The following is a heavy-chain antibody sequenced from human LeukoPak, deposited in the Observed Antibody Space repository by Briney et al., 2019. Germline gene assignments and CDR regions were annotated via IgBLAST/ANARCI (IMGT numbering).Heavy chain of an antibody. Sequence: RGSLRLSCAASGFTFNTYGMHWVRQAPGKGLEWMAFIRYDGGNKYYADSVKGRFTISRDNSKNTLYLQMNSLRAEDTAVYYCAKESSRYSGYDYAFDIWGQGTMVTVSS. CDR2: IRYDGGNK. D-gene: IGHD5-12*01. CDR3: AKESSRYSGYDYAFDI. J-gene: IGHJ3*02. V-gene: IGHV3-30*02. CDR1: GFTFNTYG.